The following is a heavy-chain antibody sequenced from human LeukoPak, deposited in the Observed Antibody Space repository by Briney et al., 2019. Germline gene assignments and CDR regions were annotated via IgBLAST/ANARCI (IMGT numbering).Heavy chain of an antibody. CDR3: ARDRWGLCSGGSCYSIYYYGMDV. J-gene: IGHJ6*02. CDR1: GFTFSSYS. CDR2: ISSSSSYI. Sequence: PGGSLRLSCAASGFTFSSYSMNWVRQAPGKGLEWVSSISSSSSYIYYADSVKGRFTISRDNAKNSLYLQMNSLRAEDTAVYYCARDRWGLCSGGSCYSIYYYGMDVWGQGTTVTVSS. V-gene: IGHV3-21*01. D-gene: IGHD2-15*01.